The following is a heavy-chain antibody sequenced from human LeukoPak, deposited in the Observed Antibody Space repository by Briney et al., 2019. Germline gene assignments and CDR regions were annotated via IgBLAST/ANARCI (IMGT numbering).Heavy chain of an antibody. CDR1: GFTFSSYG. CDR3: TRDYYDSSGYYSGLFDY. V-gene: IGHV3-49*04. Sequence: GGSLRLSCAASGFTFSSYGMHWVRQAPGKGLEWVGFIRSKAYGGTTEYAASVKGRFTISRDDSKSIAYLQMNSLKTEDTAVYYCTRDYYDSSGYYSGLFDYWGQGTLVTVSS. J-gene: IGHJ4*02. D-gene: IGHD3-22*01. CDR2: IRSKAYGGTT.